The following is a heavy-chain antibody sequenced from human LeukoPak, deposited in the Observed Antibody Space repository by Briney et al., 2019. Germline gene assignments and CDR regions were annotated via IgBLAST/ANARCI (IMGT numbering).Heavy chain of an antibody. J-gene: IGHJ4*02. CDR2: ISYDGSNK. CDR1: GFTFSSYA. D-gene: IGHD6-13*01. Sequence: GGSLRLSRAASGFTFSSYAMHWVRQAPGKGLEWVAVISYDGSNKYYADSVKGRFTISRDNSKNTLYLQMNSLRAEDTAVYYCVGYISWYYFDYWGQGTLVTVSS. CDR3: VGYISWYYFDY. V-gene: IGHV3-30*03.